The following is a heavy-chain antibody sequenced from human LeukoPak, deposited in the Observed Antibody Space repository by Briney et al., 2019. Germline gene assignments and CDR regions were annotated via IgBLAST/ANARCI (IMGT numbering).Heavy chain of an antibody. CDR3: ARGCYDSSGYYSEVFDY. D-gene: IGHD3-22*01. V-gene: IGHV3-48*03. J-gene: IGHJ4*02. CDR1: GFTFSSYE. Sequence: PGGSLRLSCAASGFTFSSYEMNWVRQAPGKGLEWVSYISSSGSTIYYADSVKGRFTISRDNAKNSLYPQMNSLRAEDTAVYYCARGCYDSSGYYSEVFDYWGQGTLVTVSS. CDR2: ISSSGSTI.